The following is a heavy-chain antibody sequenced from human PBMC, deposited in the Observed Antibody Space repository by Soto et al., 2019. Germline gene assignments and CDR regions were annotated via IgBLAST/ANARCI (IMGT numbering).Heavy chain of an antibody. V-gene: IGHV3-53*01. D-gene: IGHD3-22*01. CDR3: ARDRVESGYPEYFQH. CDR2: IYSGGST. Sequence: EVQLVESGGGLIQPGGSLRLSCAASGFIVSSNYMSWVRQAPGKGLEWVSVIYSGGSTYYADSVKGRFTISRDNSKNTLYLQMNSLRAEDTAVYYCARDRVESGYPEYFQHWGQGTLVTVSS. J-gene: IGHJ1*01. CDR1: GFIVSSNY.